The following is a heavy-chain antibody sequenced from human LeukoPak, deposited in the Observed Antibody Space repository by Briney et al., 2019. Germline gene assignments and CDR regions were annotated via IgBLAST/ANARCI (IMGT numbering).Heavy chain of an antibody. CDR1: GFTFRSFV. CDR3: SKERPEEYYASGSYFDY. Sequence: GRSLRLSCAASGFTFRSFVMHWVRQAPGKGLEWVAAISYEDGSNKYYADSVKGRFTISRDNSKYTVYLEMNSLRVEDTAMYYCSKERPEEYYASGSYFDYWGQGPLVPVSS. J-gene: IGHJ4*02. D-gene: IGHD3-10*01. V-gene: IGHV3-30*04. CDR2: ISYEDGSNK.